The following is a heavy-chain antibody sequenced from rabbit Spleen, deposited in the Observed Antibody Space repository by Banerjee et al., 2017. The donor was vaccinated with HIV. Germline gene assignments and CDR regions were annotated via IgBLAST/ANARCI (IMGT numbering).Heavy chain of an antibody. CDR3: ARNANGGWDL. V-gene: IGHV1S40*01. J-gene: IGHJ3*01. Sequence: QSLEESGGDLVKPGASLTLTCTASGVSFSGNSYMCWVRQAPGKGLEWIGDIYPVFGITNYANWVKGRFTISSDNAQNTVDLQMNSLTPADTATYFCARNANGGWDLWGQGTLVTVS. CDR2: IYPVFGIT. CDR1: GVSFSGNSY. D-gene: IGHD4-1*01.